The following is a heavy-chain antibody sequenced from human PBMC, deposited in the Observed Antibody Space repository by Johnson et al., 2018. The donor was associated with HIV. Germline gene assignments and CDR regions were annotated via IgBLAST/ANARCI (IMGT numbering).Heavy chain of an antibody. CDR1: GFTFSSYG. CDR3: ARGRDSSGFNDAFDI. Sequence: QVQLVESGGGVVQPGGSLRLSCAASGFTFSSYGMHWVRQAPGKGLEWVAFIRYDGSNKYYPGSVKGRFTISRENAKNSLYLQMNSLRAGDTAVYYCARGRDSSGFNDAFDIWGQGTMVTVSS. V-gene: IGHV3-30*02. D-gene: IGHD3-22*01. CDR2: IRYDGSNK. J-gene: IGHJ3*02.